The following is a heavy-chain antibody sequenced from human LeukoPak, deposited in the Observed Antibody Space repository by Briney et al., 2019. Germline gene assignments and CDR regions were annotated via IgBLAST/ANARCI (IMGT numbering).Heavy chain of an antibody. J-gene: IGHJ3*02. CDR1: GGSISSYY. V-gene: IGHV4-59*01. D-gene: IGHD1-26*01. Sequence: ASETLSLTCTVSGGSISSYYWSWIRQPPGKGLEWIGYIYYSGSTSYNPSLKSRVTISVDTSKKQFSLKLSSVTAADTAFYYCARYIVSYPHDAFDIWGQGTMVTVSS. CDR3: ARYIVSYPHDAFDI. CDR2: IYYSGST.